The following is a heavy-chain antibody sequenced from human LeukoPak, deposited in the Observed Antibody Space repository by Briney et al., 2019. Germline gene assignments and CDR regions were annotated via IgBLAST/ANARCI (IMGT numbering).Heavy chain of an antibody. Sequence: GGSLRLSCAASRFTFSSYAMSRVRQAPGKGLEWVSAVTASAGNTYYADSVKGRFTISRDNSKNTLYLQVNSLRAEDTAVYYCAKGDYYGSGSFFKNGMDVWGQGTTVTVSS. CDR3: AKGDYYGSGSFFKNGMDV. D-gene: IGHD3-10*01. V-gene: IGHV3-23*01. CDR2: VTASAGNT. J-gene: IGHJ6*02. CDR1: RFTFSSYA.